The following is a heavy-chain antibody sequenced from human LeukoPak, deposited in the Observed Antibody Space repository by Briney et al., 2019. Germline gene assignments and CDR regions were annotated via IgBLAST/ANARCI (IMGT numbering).Heavy chain of an antibody. J-gene: IGHJ3*02. CDR2: ISGSGGNT. Sequence: QPGGSLRLSCAASGFTFSSYAMSWVRQPPGKELEWVSSISGSGGNTYYADSVKGRFTISRDNSKNTLYVQMNSLRDEDTAVYYCAKDLAEWLVGDAFDIWGQGTMVTVSS. CDR1: GFTFSSYA. CDR3: AKDLAEWLVGDAFDI. V-gene: IGHV3-23*01. D-gene: IGHD6-19*01.